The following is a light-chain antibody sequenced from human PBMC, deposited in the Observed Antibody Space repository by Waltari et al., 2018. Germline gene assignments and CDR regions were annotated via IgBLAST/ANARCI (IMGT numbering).Light chain of an antibody. CDR3: QLEGTLPAT. CDR2: RAS. J-gene: IGKJ1*01. V-gene: IGKV3-20*01. Sequence: RSSQNACGRGLAGYHQKPGRATGLVIHRASSRSTGIPDRFSGSGSGTDFSLAISRLEPEDFAGYYCQLEGTLPATFGQGTKVEIK. CDR1: QNACGRG.